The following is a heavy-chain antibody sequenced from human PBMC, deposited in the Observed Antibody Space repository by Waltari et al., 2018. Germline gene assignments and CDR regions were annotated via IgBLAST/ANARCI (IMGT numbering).Heavy chain of an antibody. Sequence: QVQLVQSGAEVKKPGSSVKVSCKASGGTFSSYAISWGRQAPGQGLEWMGRIIPIFGTANYAQKFQGRVTITADKSTSTAYMELSSLRSEDTAVYYCARDSGDYDFWSGYYDYWGQGTLVTVSS. J-gene: IGHJ4*02. CDR1: GGTFSSYA. CDR2: IIPIFGTA. V-gene: IGHV1-69*13. D-gene: IGHD3-3*01. CDR3: ARDSGDYDFWSGYYDY.